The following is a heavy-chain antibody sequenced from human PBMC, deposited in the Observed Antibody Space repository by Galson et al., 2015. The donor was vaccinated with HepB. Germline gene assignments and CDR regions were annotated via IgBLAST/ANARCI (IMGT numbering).Heavy chain of an antibody. CDR1: GFTFNRFS. Sequence: SLRLSCAASGFTFNRFSMNWVRQAPGKGLEWVSVIYSGGSTYYADSVKGRFTISRDNSKNTLYLQMNSLRAEDTAVYYCARAILSLRIAVAGPVYGMDVWGQGTTVTVSS. CDR2: IYSGGST. CDR3: ARAILSLRIAVAGPVYGMDV. D-gene: IGHD6-19*01. V-gene: IGHV3-66*01. J-gene: IGHJ6*02.